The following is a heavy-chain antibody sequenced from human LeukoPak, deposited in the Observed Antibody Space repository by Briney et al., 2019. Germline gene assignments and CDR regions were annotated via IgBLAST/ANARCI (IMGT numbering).Heavy chain of an antibody. CDR1: GGSISSYY. D-gene: IGHD3-3*01. V-gene: IGHV4-4*07. CDR2: IYTSGST. J-gene: IGHJ3*02. Sequence: PSEXLXXTXTXSGGSISSYYXXWIRQPAGKXXXXXXRIYTSGSTNYNPSLKSRVTMSVDTSKNQFSLKLSSVTAADTAVYYCARDRDYDFWSGYPVDAFDIWGQGTMVTVSS. CDR3: ARDRDYDFWSGYPVDAFDI.